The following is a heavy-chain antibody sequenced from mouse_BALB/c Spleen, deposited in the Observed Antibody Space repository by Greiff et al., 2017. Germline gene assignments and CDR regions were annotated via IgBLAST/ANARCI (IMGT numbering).Heavy chain of an antibody. CDR1: GYTFTSYW. D-gene: IGHD2-4*01. CDR3: ASLYDYDWFAY. CDR2: IDPSDSET. J-gene: IGHJ3*01. V-gene: IGHV1-69*02. Sequence: QVQLKQPGAELVKPGAPVKLSCKASGYTFTSYWMNWVKQRPGRGLEWIGRIDPSDSETHYNQKFKDKATLTVDKSSSTAYIQLSSLTSEDSAVYYCASLYDYDWFAYWGQGTLVTVSA.